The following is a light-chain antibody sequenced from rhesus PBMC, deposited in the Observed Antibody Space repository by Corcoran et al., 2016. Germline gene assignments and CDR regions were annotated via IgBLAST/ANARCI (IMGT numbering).Light chain of an antibody. CDR3: CSYTPSSTFI. CDR2: GVS. V-gene: IGLV2S7*01. Sequence: QSAPTQPPSVSGSPGQSVTISCTGTSSDIGNFNYVSWYQQHPGKAPKLMIYGVSNRPSGVSDRFSGSKSGNTASLTISGLQAEDEADYYCCSYTPSSTFIFGAGTRLTVL. J-gene: IGLJ1*01. CDR1: SSDIGNFNY.